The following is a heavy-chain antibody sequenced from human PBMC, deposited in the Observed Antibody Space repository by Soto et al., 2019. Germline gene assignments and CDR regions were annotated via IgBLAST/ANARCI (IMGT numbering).Heavy chain of an antibody. V-gene: IGHV4-59*01. CDR3: AREAGLYSGSYYDYFDY. D-gene: IGHD1-26*01. CDR1: ADSLSGYY. J-gene: IGHJ4*02. Sequence: SETLSLTCTVSADSLSGYYWSWIRQAPGKGLQWIGYTHYSGSTNYNPSLKSRVTISVDTSKNQFSLNLNSVTAADTAVYYCAREAGLYSGSYYDYFDYWGQGTLATVSS. CDR2: THYSGST.